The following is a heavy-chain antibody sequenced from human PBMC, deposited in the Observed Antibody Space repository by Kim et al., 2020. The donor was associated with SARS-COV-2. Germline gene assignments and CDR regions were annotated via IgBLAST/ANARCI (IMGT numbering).Heavy chain of an antibody. J-gene: IGHJ3*01. Sequence: SETLSLTCTVSGGSISNGGYCWTWIRQHPGKGLEWIGYICYGGRTYYNPSLKSRVSISVDTSKNQFSLSLSSVTVADTAVYYCARGDYYGSGRDALDFWG. CDR3: ARGDYYGSGRDALDF. CDR2: ICYGGRT. V-gene: IGHV4-31*03. CDR1: GGSISNGGYC. D-gene: IGHD3-10*01.